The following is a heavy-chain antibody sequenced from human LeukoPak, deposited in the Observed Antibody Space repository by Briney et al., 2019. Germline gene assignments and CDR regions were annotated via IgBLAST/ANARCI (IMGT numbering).Heavy chain of an antibody. V-gene: IGHV4-39*01. J-gene: IGHJ5*02. Sequence: PSETLSLTCTVSGASISSSYKYWGWVRQPPGRGLEWIGSIYYSGTTYYNPSLKSRVTISVDTSKNQFSLKLTSVTAADTAVYYCARSTEAEGPTHNWFDPWGQGTLVTVSS. CDR3: ARSTEAEGPTHNWFDP. CDR1: GASISSSYKY. D-gene: IGHD2-2*01. CDR2: IYYSGTT.